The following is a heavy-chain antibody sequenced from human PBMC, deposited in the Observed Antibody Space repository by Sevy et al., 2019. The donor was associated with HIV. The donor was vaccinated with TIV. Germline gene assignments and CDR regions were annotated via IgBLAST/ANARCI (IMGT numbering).Heavy chain of an antibody. J-gene: IGHJ4*02. Sequence: GGSLRLSCAASGFAFYDYSMSWIRQAPGKGLEWVATLSFGCGKINYADSVKGRFTISRDNSKNSFYLQMDNLRVEDTALYYCAREGCARPHDYWGQGTRVTISS. CDR3: AREGCARPHDY. D-gene: IGHD2-2*02. CDR2: LSFGCGKI. CDR1: GFAFYDYS. V-gene: IGHV3-23*01.